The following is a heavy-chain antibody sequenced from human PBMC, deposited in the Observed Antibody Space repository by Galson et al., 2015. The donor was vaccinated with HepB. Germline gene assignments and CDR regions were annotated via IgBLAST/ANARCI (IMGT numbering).Heavy chain of an antibody. CDR2: INAGNGNT. V-gene: IGHV1-3*01. Sequence: SVKVSCKASGYTFTSYAMHWVRQAPGQRLEWMGWINAGNGNTKYSQKFQGRVTITRDTSASTAYMELSSLRSEDTAVYYCARGGEWLERHNWFDPWGQGTLVTDSS. D-gene: IGHD6-19*01. J-gene: IGHJ5*02. CDR1: GYTFTSYA. CDR3: ARGGEWLERHNWFDP.